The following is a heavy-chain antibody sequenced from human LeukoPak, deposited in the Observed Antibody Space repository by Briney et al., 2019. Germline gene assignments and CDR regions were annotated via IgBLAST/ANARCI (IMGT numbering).Heavy chain of an antibody. V-gene: IGHV4-59*12. Sequence: PSETLSLTCTVSGGSISSYYWSWIRQPPGKGLEWIGYIYYSGSTNYNPSLKSRVTISVDTSKNQFSLKLSSVTAADTAVYYCARGRLWFGELLEAGGQGTLVTVSS. J-gene: IGHJ4*02. CDR3: ARGRLWFGELLEA. CDR2: IYYSGST. CDR1: GGSISSYY. D-gene: IGHD3-10*01.